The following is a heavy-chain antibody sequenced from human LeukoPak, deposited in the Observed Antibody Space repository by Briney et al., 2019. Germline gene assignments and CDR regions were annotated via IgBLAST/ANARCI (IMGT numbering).Heavy chain of an antibody. CDR3: ARAPGGTMVLDY. D-gene: IGHD3-10*01. Sequence: GGSPRLSCAASGFTFSSYIMNWVRRAPGKGLEWVSSITSRSSYIYYADSVKGRFTISRDNAKNTLYLQMNSLRAEDTALYYCARAPGGTMVLDYWGQGTLVTVSS. CDR1: GFTFSSYI. V-gene: IGHV3-21*06. J-gene: IGHJ4*02. CDR2: ITSRSSYI.